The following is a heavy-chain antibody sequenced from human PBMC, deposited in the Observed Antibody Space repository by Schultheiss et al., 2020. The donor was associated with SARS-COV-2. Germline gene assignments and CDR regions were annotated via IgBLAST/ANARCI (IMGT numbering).Heavy chain of an antibody. D-gene: IGHD3-22*01. J-gene: IGHJ4*02. CDR2: ISGSGGST. V-gene: IGHV3-23*01. CDR1: GFTFTSYA. Sequence: GGSLRLSCAASGFTFTSYAMSWVRQAPRKGLEWVSGISGSGGSTYYADSVKGRFTISRDNSNNTLYLQMNSLRAEDTAVYYCAKVEYYDSSGYSSSEFDYWGQGTLVTVSS. CDR3: AKVEYYDSSGYSSSEFDY.